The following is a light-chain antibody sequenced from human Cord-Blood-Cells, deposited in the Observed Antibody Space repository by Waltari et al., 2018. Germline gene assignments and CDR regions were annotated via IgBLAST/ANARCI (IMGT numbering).Light chain of an antibody. J-gene: IGKJ2*01. CDR1: QSISSY. CDR2: AAS. CDR3: QQSYSTLYT. V-gene: IGKV1-39*01. Sequence: DIQMTQSPSYLSASVGDRVTITCRTSQSISSYLNWYQQKPGKAPELLIYAASSLQSGVPTRFSGSGSGTDFTLTISSLQPEDFATYYCQQSYSTLYTFGQGTKLEIK.